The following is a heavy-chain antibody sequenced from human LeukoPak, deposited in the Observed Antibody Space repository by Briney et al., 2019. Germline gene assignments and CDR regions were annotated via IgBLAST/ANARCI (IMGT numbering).Heavy chain of an antibody. J-gene: IGHJ6*03. Sequence: SETLSLTCTVSGGSISSYYWSWIRQPPGKGLEWIGYIYYSGSTNYNPSLESRVTISVDTSKKQFSLRLSSVTAADTAVYYCARVAFGDNYYYYMDVWGKGTTVTVSS. CDR1: GGSISSYY. V-gene: IGHV4-59*01. CDR3: ARVAFGDNYYYYMDV. D-gene: IGHD3-10*01. CDR2: IYYSGST.